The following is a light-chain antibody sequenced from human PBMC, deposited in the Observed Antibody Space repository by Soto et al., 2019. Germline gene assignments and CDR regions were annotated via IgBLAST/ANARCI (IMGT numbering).Light chain of an antibody. J-gene: IGLJ1*01. CDR2: EVN. V-gene: IGLV2-14*01. CDR1: SSDVGGYDY. CDR3: SSYSTNRTLG. Sequence: QSVLTQPASVSGSPGQSVTISCTGASSDVGGYDYVSWYPQHPGKAPKLILVEVNNRPSGVSNHFSGSKSGNTASLSISGLQADDEADYYCSSYSTNRTLGFGSGTKVTVL.